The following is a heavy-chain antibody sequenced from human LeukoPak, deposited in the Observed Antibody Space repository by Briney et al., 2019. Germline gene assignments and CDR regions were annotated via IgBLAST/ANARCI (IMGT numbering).Heavy chain of an antibody. Sequence: GGSLRLSCAASGFTFSSYSMNWVRQAPGKGLEWVSYISSSSSTIYYADSVKGRFTISRDNAKNSLYLQMNSLRDEDTAVYYCARVGPLWFGELFTPLPYYYYYGMDVRGQGTTVTVSS. CDR2: ISSSSSTI. CDR1: GFTFSSYS. J-gene: IGHJ6*02. V-gene: IGHV3-48*02. CDR3: ARVGPLWFGELFTPLPYYYYYGMDV. D-gene: IGHD3-10*01.